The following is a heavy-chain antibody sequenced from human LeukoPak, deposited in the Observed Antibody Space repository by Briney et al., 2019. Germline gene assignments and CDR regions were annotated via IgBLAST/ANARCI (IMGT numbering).Heavy chain of an antibody. CDR2: INPNSGGT. D-gene: IGHD1-14*01. Sequence: GASVKVSCKASGYTFTGYYMHWVRQAPGQGLEWMGWINPNSGGTNYAQKFQGRVTMTRDTSISTAYMELSRLRSDDTAVYYCARDLTGPLRGNNWFDPWGQGTLVTVPS. CDR3: ARDLTGPLRGNNWFDP. V-gene: IGHV1-2*02. CDR1: GYTFTGYY. J-gene: IGHJ5*02.